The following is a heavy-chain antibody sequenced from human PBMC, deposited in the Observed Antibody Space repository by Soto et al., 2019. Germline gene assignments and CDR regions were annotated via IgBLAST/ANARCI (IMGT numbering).Heavy chain of an antibody. J-gene: IGHJ4*02. CDR1: GYAFTTYG. CDR2: ISAHNCNT. V-gene: IGHV1-18*01. Sequence: QVHLVQSGAEVKKPGASVKVSCKGSGYAFTTYGITWVRQAPGQGLEWMGWISAHNCNTNYAQKLQCRVTVTRDTSTSTAYMALRSLRSDDTAVYYCARGRYGDYWGQGALVTVSS. D-gene: IGHD1-1*01. CDR3: ARGRYGDY.